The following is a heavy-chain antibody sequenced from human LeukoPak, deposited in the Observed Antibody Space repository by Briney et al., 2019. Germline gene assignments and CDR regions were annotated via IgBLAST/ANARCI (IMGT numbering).Heavy chain of an antibody. V-gene: IGHV1-69*06. Sequence: SVKVSCKASGGTFSSYAISWVRQAPGQGLEWMGGIIPIFGTANYAQKFQGRVTITADKSTSTAYMELSSLRSEDTAVYYCATRVDSSGYYLDYWGQGTLVTVSS. CDR1: GGTFSSYA. D-gene: IGHD3-22*01. CDR2: IIPIFGTA. J-gene: IGHJ4*02. CDR3: ATRVDSSGYYLDY.